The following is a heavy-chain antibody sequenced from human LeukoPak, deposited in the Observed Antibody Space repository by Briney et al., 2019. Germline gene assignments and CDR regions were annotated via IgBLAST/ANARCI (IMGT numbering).Heavy chain of an antibody. Sequence: GGSLRLSCAASGFTFSSYGMHWVRQAPGKGLEWVSSITTSSSYIYYADSVKCRFTISRDNAKNSLSLQMNSLRAEDTAVYYCVREIIRLGQDDYFDYWGQGTLVTVSS. CDR1: GFTFSSYG. D-gene: IGHD3-3*02. CDR3: VREIIRLGQDDYFDY. J-gene: IGHJ4*02. V-gene: IGHV3-21*01. CDR2: ITTSSSYI.